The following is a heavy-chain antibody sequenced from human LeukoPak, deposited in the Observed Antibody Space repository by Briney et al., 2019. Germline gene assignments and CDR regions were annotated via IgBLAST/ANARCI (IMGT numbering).Heavy chain of an antibody. D-gene: IGHD3-10*01. CDR3: ARDTYGSGSYTWIY. CDR1: GGSISSYY. Sequence: SETLSLTCTVSGGSISSYYWSWIRQPAGKGLEWIGRIYTSGSTNYNPSLKSRVTMSVDMSKNQFSLKLSSVTAADTAVYYCARDTYGSGSYTWIYWGQGTLVTVSP. V-gene: IGHV4-4*07. J-gene: IGHJ4*02. CDR2: IYTSGST.